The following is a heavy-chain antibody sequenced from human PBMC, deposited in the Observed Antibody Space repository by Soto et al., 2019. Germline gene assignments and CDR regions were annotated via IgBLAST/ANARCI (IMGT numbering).Heavy chain of an antibody. CDR3: AREGSDGWYDC. D-gene: IGHD2-15*01. CDR1: GYTFSSHG. CDR2: ISGYNGNA. V-gene: IGHV1-18*01. Sequence: QVQLVQSGAEVRKPGASVKVSCKASGYTFSSHGIIWVRQAPGQGLEWMGWISGYNGNAKYAQRFQGRVTMTTDTSTSTVYMDLRSLGSDDSAVYYCAREGSDGWYDCWGQGTLVTVSS. J-gene: IGHJ5*01.